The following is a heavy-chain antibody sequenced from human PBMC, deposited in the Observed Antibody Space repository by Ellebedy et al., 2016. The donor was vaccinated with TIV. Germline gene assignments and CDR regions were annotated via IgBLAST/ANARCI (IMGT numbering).Heavy chain of an antibody. V-gene: IGHV1-18*04. Sequence: AASVKVSCKASGYTFINYGFIWVRQAPGQGLEWMGWINTYNGNRNYAQKLQGRLTMTTDTSTGTADMELRSLRSDDTAVYYCARYRLGEGSGYEFFDYWGQGTLVTVSS. D-gene: IGHD5-12*01. CDR1: GYTFINYG. CDR3: ARYRLGEGSGYEFFDY. CDR2: INTYNGNR. J-gene: IGHJ4*02.